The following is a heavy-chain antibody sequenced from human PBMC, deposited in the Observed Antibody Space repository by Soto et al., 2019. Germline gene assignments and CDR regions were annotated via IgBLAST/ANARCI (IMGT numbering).Heavy chain of an antibody. D-gene: IGHD2-2*01. CDR2: INSGSTSV. V-gene: IGHV3-48*04. J-gene: IGHJ4*02. CDR3: TSSTSPDAY. Sequence: EVQLVESGGGLVQPGGSLRLSCVASGFDFNRYSMNWVRQAPGKGLEWISYINSGSTSVFYADSVRGRFTISRDNAKNSLYVQRNSLRAEDTAVYYCTSSTSPDAYWGQGTLVTVSS. CDR1: GFDFNRYS.